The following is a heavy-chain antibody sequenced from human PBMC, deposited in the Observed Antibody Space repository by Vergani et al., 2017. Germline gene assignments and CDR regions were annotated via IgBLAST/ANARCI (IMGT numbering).Heavy chain of an antibody. CDR1: GFTFSSYA. D-gene: IGHD3-22*01. Sequence: QVQLVESGGGVVQPGRSLRLSCAASGFTFSSYAMHWVRQAPGKGLEGVAVISYDGSNKYYADSVKGRFTISRDNSKNTMYLQMNSLRAEDTAVYYCARVSDDSSGYYLRLRGAFDYWGQGTLVTVSS. CDR2: ISYDGSNK. J-gene: IGHJ4*02. V-gene: IGHV3-30-3*01. CDR3: ARVSDDSSGYYLRLRGAFDY.